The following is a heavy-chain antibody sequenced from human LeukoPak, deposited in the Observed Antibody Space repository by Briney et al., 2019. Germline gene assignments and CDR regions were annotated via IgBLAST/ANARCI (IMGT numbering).Heavy chain of an antibody. CDR3: AKDKGDASGWDVFDY. CDR2: VWGSDDST. Sequence: GGALRLSCATSGVTLSGYVMSCVRQAPGGGVWWVSLVWGSDDSTYYADSGKGRFTISRDASSNTLNLQMHSLRADDPAVYYCAKDKGDASGWDVFDYWGQGTLVTVAS. J-gene: IGHJ4*02. V-gene: IGHV3-23*01. CDR1: GVTLSGYV. D-gene: IGHD6-19*01.